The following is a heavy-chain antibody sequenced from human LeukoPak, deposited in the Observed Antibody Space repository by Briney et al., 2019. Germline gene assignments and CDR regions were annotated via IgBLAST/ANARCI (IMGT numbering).Heavy chain of an antibody. Sequence: SQTLSLTCAISGDSVSSNSAAWNWIRQSPSRGLEWLGRTYYRSKWYNDYAVSVKSRITINPDTSKNQFFLQLNSVTPEDTAVYYCAREGTPTAFFEGEPLIAVAGTGPYDAFDIWGQGTMVTVSS. CDR3: AREGTPTAFFEGEPLIAVAGTGPYDAFDI. J-gene: IGHJ3*02. CDR1: GDSVSSNSAA. D-gene: IGHD6-19*01. CDR2: TYYRSKWYN. V-gene: IGHV6-1*01.